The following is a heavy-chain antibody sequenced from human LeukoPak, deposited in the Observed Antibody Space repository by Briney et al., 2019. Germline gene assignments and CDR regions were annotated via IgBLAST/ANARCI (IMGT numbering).Heavy chain of an antibody. J-gene: IGHJ4*02. CDR1: GYSISSGYY. CDR2: IYHSGST. V-gene: IGHV4-38-2*02. CDR3: ARGYEDNWNGNFDY. Sequence: SETLSLTCTVSGYSISSGYYWGWIRQPPGKGLEWIGSIYHSGSTYYNPSLKSRVTISVDTSKNQFSLKLSSVTAADTAVYYCARGYEDNWNGNFDYWGQGTLVTVSS. D-gene: IGHD1-20*01.